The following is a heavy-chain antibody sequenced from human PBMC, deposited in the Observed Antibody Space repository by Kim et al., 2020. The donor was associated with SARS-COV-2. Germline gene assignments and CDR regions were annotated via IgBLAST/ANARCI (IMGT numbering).Heavy chain of an antibody. Sequence: SETLSLTCAVYGGSFSGYYWSWIRQPPGKGLEWIGEINHSGSTNYNPSLKSRVTISVDTSKNQFSLKLSSVAAADTAVYYCAITEVVPAALNHYGMDVWGQGTTVTVSS. CDR1: GGSFSGYY. V-gene: IGHV4-34*01. CDR2: INHSGST. CDR3: AITEVVPAALNHYGMDV. D-gene: IGHD2-2*01. J-gene: IGHJ6*02.